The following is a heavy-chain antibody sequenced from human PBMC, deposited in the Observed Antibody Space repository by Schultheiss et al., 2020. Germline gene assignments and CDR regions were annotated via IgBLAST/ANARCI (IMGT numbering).Heavy chain of an antibody. D-gene: IGHD2-15*01. J-gene: IGHJ4*02. CDR3: AKGSVVVVANYYFDY. CDR2: ISWNSGSI. Sequence: GGSLRLSCAASGFTFDDYAMHWVRQAPGKGLEWVSGISWNSGSIGYADSVKGRFTISRDNAKNSLYLQMNSLRAEDTALYYCAKGSVVVVANYYFDYWGQGTLVTFSS. V-gene: IGHV3-9*01. CDR1: GFTFDDYA.